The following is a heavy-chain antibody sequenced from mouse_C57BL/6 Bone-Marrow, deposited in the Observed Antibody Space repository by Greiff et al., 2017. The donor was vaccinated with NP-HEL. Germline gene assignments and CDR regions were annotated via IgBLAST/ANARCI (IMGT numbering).Heavy chain of an antibody. D-gene: IGHD2-4*01. Sequence: QVQLQQSGAELVRPGSSVKLSCKASGYTFTSYWMHWVKQRPIQGLEWIGNIDPSDSDTHYNQKFKDKATLTVDKSSSTAYMQLSSLTSEDSAVYYCARVLYDYDLPYFDYWGQGTTLTVAS. CDR2: IDPSDSDT. J-gene: IGHJ2*01. CDR3: ARVLYDYDLPYFDY. V-gene: IGHV1-52*01. CDR1: GYTFTSYW.